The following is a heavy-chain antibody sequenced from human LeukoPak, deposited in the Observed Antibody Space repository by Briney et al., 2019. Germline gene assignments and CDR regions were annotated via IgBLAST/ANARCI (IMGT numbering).Heavy chain of an antibody. V-gene: IGHV3-30-3*01. D-gene: IGHD1-26*01. CDR1: GFTFSSYA. CDR2: ISYDGSNK. J-gene: IGHJ5*02. CDR3: ARPWVA. Sequence: PGRSLRLSCAASGFTFSSYAMHWVRQAPGKGLEWVAVISYDGSNKYYADSVKGRFTISRDNSKNTLYLQMNSLRAEDTAVYYCARPWVAWGQGTLVTVSS.